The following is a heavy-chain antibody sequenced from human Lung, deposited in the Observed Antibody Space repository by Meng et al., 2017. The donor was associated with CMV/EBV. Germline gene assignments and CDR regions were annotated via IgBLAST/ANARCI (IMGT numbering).Heavy chain of an antibody. CDR3: ATSRHQLDAVDL. D-gene: IGHD2-2*01. V-gene: IGHV3-30*09. CDR2: FSSDITNP. Sequence: GGSLRLXCVVSGFNLNTHSGHWVRQAPGKGLEWLAVFSSDITNPYYADSVSGRFAVSRDDFRKSLYLQMNDLTPEDTAVYYCATSRHQLDAVDLWGQGSLVTVSS. J-gene: IGHJ3*01. CDR1: GFNLNTHS.